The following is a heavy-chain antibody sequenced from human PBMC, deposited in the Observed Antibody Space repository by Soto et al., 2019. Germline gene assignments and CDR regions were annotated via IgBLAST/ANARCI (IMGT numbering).Heavy chain of an antibody. Sequence: TSETLSLTCAVYGGSFSGYYWSWIRQPPGKGLEWIGYTDYSGNTNYNPSLKSRVTISGDTSKNQFSLRLSSVTAADTAVYYCARAVGDPLYYLDYWGQGTLVTVSS. CDR2: TDYSGNT. CDR3: ARAVGDPLYYLDY. J-gene: IGHJ4*02. V-gene: IGHV4-59*08. D-gene: IGHD6-19*01. CDR1: GGSFSGYY.